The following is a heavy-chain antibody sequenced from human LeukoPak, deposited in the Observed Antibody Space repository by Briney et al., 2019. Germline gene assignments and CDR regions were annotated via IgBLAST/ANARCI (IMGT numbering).Heavy chain of an antibody. J-gene: IGHJ4*02. V-gene: IGHV4-59*01. CDR2: IHNSGST. CDR1: GGSLSSYY. CDR3: SSGSGYRIEN. Sequence: SETLSLTCAVSGGSLSSYYWSCIRQPPGKGLEWIGYIHNSGSTNYNPSLKGRVTISVDTSKNEFSLKLSSVTAADTAVYHCSSGSGYRIENWGQGTLVTVSS. D-gene: IGHD3-3*01.